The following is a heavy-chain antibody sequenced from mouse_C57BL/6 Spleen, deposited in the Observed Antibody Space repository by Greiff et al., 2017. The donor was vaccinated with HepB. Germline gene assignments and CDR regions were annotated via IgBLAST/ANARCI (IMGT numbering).Heavy chain of an antibody. CDR2: IYPGDGDT. D-gene: IGHD2-1*01. CDR1: GYAFSSYW. J-gene: IGHJ2*01. V-gene: IGHV1-80*01. CDR3: ARWKYGKPFDY. Sequence: VQLQQSGAELVKPGASVKISCKASGYAFSSYWMNWVKQRPGKGLEWIGQIYPGDGDTNYNGKFKGKATLTADISSSTASMQLSSLTSEDSAVYFCARWKYGKPFDYWGQGTTLTVSS.